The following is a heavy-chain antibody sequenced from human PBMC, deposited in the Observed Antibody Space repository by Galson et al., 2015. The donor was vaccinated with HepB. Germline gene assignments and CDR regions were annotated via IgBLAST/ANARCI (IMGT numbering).Heavy chain of an antibody. V-gene: IGHV1-2*02. Sequence: SVKVSCKASGYTFTGYYMHWVRQAPGQGLEWMGWINPNSGGTNYAQKFQGRVTMTRDTSISTAYMELSRLRSDDTAVYHCARGFSGSYYFFYYWGQGTLVTVSS. CDR2: INPNSGGT. CDR1: GYTFTGYY. J-gene: IGHJ4*02. CDR3: ARGFSGSYYFFYY. D-gene: IGHD1-26*01.